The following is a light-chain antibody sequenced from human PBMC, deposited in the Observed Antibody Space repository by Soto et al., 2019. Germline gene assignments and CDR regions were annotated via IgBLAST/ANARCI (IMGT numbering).Light chain of an antibody. V-gene: IGLV9-49*01. CDR2: VGTGGIVG. Sequence: QLVLTQPPSASASLGASVTLTCTLSSGYSNYKVDWYQQRPGKGPRFVMRVGTGGIVGSKGDGIPDRFSVLGSGLNRYLTIKNIQEEDESDYHCGADHGSGSKFVYVFGTGTKLTV. J-gene: IGLJ1*01. CDR3: GADHGSGSKFVYV. CDR1: SGYSNYK.